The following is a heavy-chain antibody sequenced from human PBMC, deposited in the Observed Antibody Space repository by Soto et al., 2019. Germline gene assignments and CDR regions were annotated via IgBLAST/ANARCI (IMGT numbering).Heavy chain of an antibody. J-gene: IGHJ3*02. Sequence: PGGSLRLSCAASGFTFSSYWMSWVRQAPGKGLEWVANIKQDGSEKYYVDSVKGRFTISRDNAKNSLYLQMNSLRAEDTAVYYCARDGYCSSTSCYGTDAFDIWGQGTMVTVSS. CDR1: GFTFSSYW. CDR3: ARDGYCSSTSCYGTDAFDI. CDR2: IKQDGSEK. V-gene: IGHV3-7*01. D-gene: IGHD2-2*01.